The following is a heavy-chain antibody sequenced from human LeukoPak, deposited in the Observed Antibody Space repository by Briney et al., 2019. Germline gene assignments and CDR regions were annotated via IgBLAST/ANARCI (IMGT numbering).Heavy chain of an antibody. CDR1: GYTFTSYG. CDR2: INPNSGGT. D-gene: IGHD3-3*01. CDR3: ARGSTIFGVALPDY. Sequence: ASVKVSCKASGYTFTSYGISWVRQAPGQGLEWMGWINPNSGGTNYAQKFQGRVTMTRDTSISTAYMELSRLRSDDTAVYYCARGSTIFGVALPDYWGQGTLVTVSS. J-gene: IGHJ4*02. V-gene: IGHV1-2*02.